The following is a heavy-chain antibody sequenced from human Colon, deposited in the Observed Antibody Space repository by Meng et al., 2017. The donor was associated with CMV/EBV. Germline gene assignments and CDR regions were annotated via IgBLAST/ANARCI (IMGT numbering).Heavy chain of an antibody. V-gene: IGHV5-51*01. CDR2: IYPGDSDS. CDR1: GYKFNNYW. D-gene: IGHD1-26*01. J-gene: IGHJ5*02. Sequence: GESLKISCKASGYKFNNYWIGWVRQMPGKGLEWMGSIYPGDSDSRYSPSFEGRVTISADKSISIPFLQWNRLRASDTAMYYCVRHPSGRYVNWFDPWGQGTLVTVSS. CDR3: VRHPSGRYVNWFDP.